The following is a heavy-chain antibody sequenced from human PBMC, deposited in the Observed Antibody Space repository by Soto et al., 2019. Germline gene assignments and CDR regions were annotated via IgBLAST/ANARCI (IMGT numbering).Heavy chain of an antibody. Sequence: PSQTLSLTCAISGDSVSSNSAAWNWIRQSPSRGLEWLGRTYYRSKWYNDYAVSVKSRITINPDTSKNQFSLQLNSVTPEDTAVYYCARVIDYYGSGSLSPYYHYGMDVWGQGTTVTVSS. J-gene: IGHJ6*02. CDR2: TYYRSKWYN. CDR1: GDSVSSNSAA. D-gene: IGHD3-10*01. CDR3: ARVIDYYGSGSLSPYYHYGMDV. V-gene: IGHV6-1*01.